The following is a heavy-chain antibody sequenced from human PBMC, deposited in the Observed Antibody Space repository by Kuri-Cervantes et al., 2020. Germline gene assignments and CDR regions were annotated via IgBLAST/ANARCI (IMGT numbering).Heavy chain of an antibody. CDR2: INTYSGNT. Sequence: ASVKVSCKASGYTFTSYYISWVRQAPGQGLEWMGWINTYSGNTKYAQKVQGRVTLTTDTTTSTVYMELSSLRSEDTAVYYCARPLYSSSWYDDYYYGMDVWGQGTTVTVSS. CDR3: ARPLYSSSWYDDYYYGMDV. CDR1: GYTFTSYY. V-gene: IGHV1-18*01. J-gene: IGHJ6*02. D-gene: IGHD6-13*01.